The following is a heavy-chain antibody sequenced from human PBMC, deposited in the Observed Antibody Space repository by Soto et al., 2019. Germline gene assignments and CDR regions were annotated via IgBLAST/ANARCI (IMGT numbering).Heavy chain of an antibody. CDR2: ISYDGSNK. V-gene: IGHV3-30-3*01. Sequence: QVQLVESGGGVVQPGRSLRLSCAASGFTFSSYAMHWVRQAPGKGLEWVAVISYDGSNKYYADSVKGRFTISRDNSKNTMYLQMNSMRTEGTAIYFCAREAYYDFWTSPYSGMDGWGPGTTV. CDR1: GFTFSSYA. CDR3: AREAYYDFWTSPYSGMDG. J-gene: IGHJ6*02. D-gene: IGHD3-3*01.